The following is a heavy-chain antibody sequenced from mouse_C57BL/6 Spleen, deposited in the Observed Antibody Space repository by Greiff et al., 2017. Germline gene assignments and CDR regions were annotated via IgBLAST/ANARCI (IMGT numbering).Heavy chain of an antibody. CDR2: IYPRSGNT. Sequence: QVQLQQSGAELARPGASVKLSCKASGYTFTSYGISWVKQRTGQGLEWIGEIYPRSGNTYYNEKFKGKATLTADKSSSTVYMELRSLTSEDTAVYFCARYAITTVVTTEGVDDMDYWGQGTSVTVSS. CDR1: GYTFTSYG. CDR3: ARYAITTVVTTEGVDDMDY. J-gene: IGHJ4*01. D-gene: IGHD1-1*01. V-gene: IGHV1-81*01.